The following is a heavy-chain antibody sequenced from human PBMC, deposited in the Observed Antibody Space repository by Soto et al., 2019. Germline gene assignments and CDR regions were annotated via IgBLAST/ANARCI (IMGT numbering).Heavy chain of an antibody. V-gene: IGHV6-1*01. CDR3: ARTPLGYCSSTSRYLRGPFEY. CDR2: TYYRSKWYN. D-gene: IGHD2-2*01. J-gene: IGHJ4*02. CDR1: GYSVSSNSAA. Sequence: SQTLSLTCAISGYSVSSNSAALDWISQSPSRGLEWLGRTYYRSKWYNDYAVSVKSRITINPDTSKNQFSLQLNSLTPEDTAVYYCARTPLGYCSSTSRYLRGPFEYWGQGTMVTVSS.